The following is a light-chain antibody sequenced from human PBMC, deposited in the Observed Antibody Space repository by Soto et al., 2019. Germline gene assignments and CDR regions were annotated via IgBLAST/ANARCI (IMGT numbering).Light chain of an antibody. CDR2: GAS. J-gene: IGKJ1*01. CDR3: LQYGSSPRT. Sequence: EIVLTQSPGTLSLSPGERATLSCRASQSVGNNYLTWYQQKPGQAPRLLIYGASSRATGIPDRFSGYGSGTDFTLTISRLEPEDFAVYYCLQYGSSPRTFGQGTKVEIK. V-gene: IGKV3-20*01. CDR1: QSVGNNY.